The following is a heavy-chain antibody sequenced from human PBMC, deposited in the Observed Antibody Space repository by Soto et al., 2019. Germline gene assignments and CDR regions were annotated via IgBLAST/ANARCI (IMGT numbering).Heavy chain of an antibody. D-gene: IGHD5-12*01. CDR2: IYHSGST. CDR1: GGSISSGGYS. V-gene: IGHV4-30-2*01. CDR3: AAGGGLPRYY. J-gene: IGHJ4*02. Sequence: QLQLQESGSGLVKPSQNLSLTCAVSGGSISSGGYSWSWIRQPPGKGLEWIGYIYHSGSTYYYPFLKSRVTISVDRSKNQFSLKLSSVTAADTAVYYCAAGGGLPRYYWGQGTLVTVSS.